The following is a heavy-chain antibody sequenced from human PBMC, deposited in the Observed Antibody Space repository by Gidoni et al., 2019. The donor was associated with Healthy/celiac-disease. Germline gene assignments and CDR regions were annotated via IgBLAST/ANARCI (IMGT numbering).Heavy chain of an antibody. CDR2: ISSSSSYI. Sequence: EVQLVESGGGLVKPGGSLRLSCAASGFTFSSYSMNWFRQAPGKGLEWVSSISSSSSYIYYADSVKGRFTISRDNAKNSLYLQRNSLRAEDTAVYYCARVGGGGWYFDYWGQGTLVTVSS. CDR1: GFTFSSYS. J-gene: IGHJ4*02. CDR3: ARVGGGGWYFDY. V-gene: IGHV3-21*01. D-gene: IGHD6-19*01.